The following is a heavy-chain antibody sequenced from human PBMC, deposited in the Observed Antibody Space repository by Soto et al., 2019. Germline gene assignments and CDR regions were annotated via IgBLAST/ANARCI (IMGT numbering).Heavy chain of an antibody. V-gene: IGHV4-59*01. CDR2: FYHTGRT. J-gene: IGHJ6*02. CDR3: ARARPSTVTPRGSYYCYGMDV. D-gene: IGHD2-21*02. Sequence: WTWIRQPPGKGLEWIGFFYHTGRTNTNPSLESRVTISVDTTKNQVSLKMTSVTAADSAIYFCARARPSTVTPRGSYYCYGMDVWGRGTTVTVSS.